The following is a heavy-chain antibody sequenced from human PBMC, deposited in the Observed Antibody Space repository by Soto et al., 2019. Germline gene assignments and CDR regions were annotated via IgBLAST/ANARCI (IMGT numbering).Heavy chain of an antibody. J-gene: IGHJ6*02. CDR2: INPNSGGT. D-gene: IGHD2-2*01. Sequence: GASVKVSCKASGYTFTGYYMHWLRQAPGQGLEWMGWINPNSGGTNYAQKFQGRVTMTRDTSISTAYMELSRLRSDDTAVYYCARDAQLYTTYYYYYGMDVWGQGTTVTVSS. CDR1: GYTFTGYY. V-gene: IGHV1-2*02. CDR3: ARDAQLYTTYYYYYGMDV.